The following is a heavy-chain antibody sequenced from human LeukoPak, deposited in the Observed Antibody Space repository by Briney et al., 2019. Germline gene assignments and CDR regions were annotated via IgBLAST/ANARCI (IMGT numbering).Heavy chain of an antibody. V-gene: IGHV5-51*01. Sequence: GEALKISFKGSGYSFTSYWIGWVRPMPGKGLGWMGIIYPGDSDTRYSPSFQGQVTISADQSISTAYLQWSSLKASDTAMYYCARRGRAEFDPWGQGTLVTVSS. CDR3: ARRGRAEFDP. CDR1: GYSFTSYW. CDR2: IYPGDSDT. J-gene: IGHJ5*02.